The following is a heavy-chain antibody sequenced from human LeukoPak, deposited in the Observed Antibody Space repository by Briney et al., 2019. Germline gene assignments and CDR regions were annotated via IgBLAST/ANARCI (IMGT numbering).Heavy chain of an antibody. V-gene: IGHV4-31*03. Sequence: PSETLSLTCSVSGASINSRGYCWSWIRQRPGKGLEWIGYISDSGSTAYNPSLTSRLTISVDMSESRFSLRLTSVTVADTAVYFCASHFDSVGSAYVDYWGQGTLVTVSS. CDR3: ASHFDSVGSAYVDY. D-gene: IGHD3-22*01. CDR2: ISDSGST. J-gene: IGHJ4*02. CDR1: GASINSRGYC.